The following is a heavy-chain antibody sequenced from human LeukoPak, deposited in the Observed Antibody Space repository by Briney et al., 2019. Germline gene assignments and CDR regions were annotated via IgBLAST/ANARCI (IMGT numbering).Heavy chain of an antibody. V-gene: IGHV4-34*01. CDR2: INHSGST. J-gene: IGHJ4*02. CDR3: ARGRNKNYDSGRDY. CDR1: GGSFSGYY. Sequence: SETLSLTCAVYGGSFSGYYWSWIRQPPGKGLEWIGEINHSGSTNYNPSLKSRVTITVDTSKNQFSLKLSSVTAADTAVYYCARGRNKNYDSGRDYWGQGTLVTVSS. D-gene: IGHD3-22*01.